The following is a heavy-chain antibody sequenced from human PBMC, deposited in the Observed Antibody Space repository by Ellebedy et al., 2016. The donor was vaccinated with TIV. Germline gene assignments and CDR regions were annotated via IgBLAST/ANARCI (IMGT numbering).Heavy chain of an antibody. CDR1: GDSVPSNSAA. J-gene: IGHJ4*02. Sequence: MPSETLSLTCAISGDSVPSNSAAWNWIRQSPSRGLEWLGRTDYSSKWYNDYAVSDKSRITINPDTSKTQFSLQLNSVTPEDPAVYYCSRKLDYWGQGTLVTVSS. CDR3: SRKLDY. CDR2: TDYSSKWYN. V-gene: IGHV6-1*01.